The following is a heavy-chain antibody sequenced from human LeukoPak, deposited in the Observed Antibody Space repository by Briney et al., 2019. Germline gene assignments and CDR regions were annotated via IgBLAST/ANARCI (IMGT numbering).Heavy chain of an antibody. Sequence: GGSLRLSCAASGFTFSSYSINWVRQAPGKGLEWVSSISSTSSYMYYADSVKGRFTISRDNAKNSLFLQMNSLRAEDTAVYYCARNTFCSSSSCQTALDYWGQGTLVTVSS. CDR3: ARNTFCSSSSCQTALDY. V-gene: IGHV3-21*01. CDR2: ISSTSSYM. D-gene: IGHD2-15*01. J-gene: IGHJ4*02. CDR1: GFTFSSYS.